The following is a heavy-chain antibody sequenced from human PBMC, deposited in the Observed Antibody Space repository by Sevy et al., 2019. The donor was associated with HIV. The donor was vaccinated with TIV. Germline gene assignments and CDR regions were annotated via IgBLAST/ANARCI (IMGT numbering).Heavy chain of an antibody. CDR1: GFTFSNYN. Sequence: GGSLRLSCAASGFTFSNYNMNWVRQAPGKGLEWVSSISSSNRYISYADSVKGRFTISRDNAKNSLYLQMNSLRAEDTAVYYCARDSTILRLLEWVNLYGMDVWGQGTTVTVSS. D-gene: IGHD3-3*01. J-gene: IGHJ6*02. V-gene: IGHV3-21*01. CDR3: ARDSTILRLLEWVNLYGMDV. CDR2: ISSSNRYI.